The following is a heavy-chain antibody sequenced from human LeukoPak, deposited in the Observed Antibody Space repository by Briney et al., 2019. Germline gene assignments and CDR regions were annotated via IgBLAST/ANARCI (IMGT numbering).Heavy chain of an antibody. CDR1: GFTFSSYS. D-gene: IGHD4-23*01. CDR2: ISSSSSTI. CDR3: ARDDYGGNSGTHYFDY. V-gene: IGHV3-48*02. Sequence: GGSLRLSCAASGFTFSSYSMNWVRQAPGKGLEWVSYISSSSSTIYYADSVKGRFTISRDNAKNSLYLQMNSLRDEATAVYYCARDDYGGNSGTHYFDYWGQGTLVTVSS. J-gene: IGHJ4*02.